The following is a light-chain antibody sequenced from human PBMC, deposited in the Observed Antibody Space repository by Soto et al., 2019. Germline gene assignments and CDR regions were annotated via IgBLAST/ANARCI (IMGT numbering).Light chain of an antibody. Sequence: QFVLTQPASVSGSPGQSITISCTGTSSDIAIYNFVSWYQQHPGKAPRLMIFQVTNRPSGVSTRFSGSKSGNTASLTISGLQAEDEADYHCSSSSDSDTKVFGTGAKVTVL. CDR1: SSDIAIYNF. J-gene: IGLJ1*01. CDR3: SSSSDSDTKV. V-gene: IGLV2-14*01. CDR2: QVT.